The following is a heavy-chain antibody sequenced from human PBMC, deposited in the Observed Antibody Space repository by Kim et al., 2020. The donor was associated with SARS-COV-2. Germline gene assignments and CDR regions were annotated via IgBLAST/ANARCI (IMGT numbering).Heavy chain of an antibody. CDR1: GGSISSGGYY. CDR2: NYYSGST. Sequence: SETLSLTCTVSGGSISSGGYYWSWMRPHPGQGLEWYGYNYYSGSTYYNPSRKSRVTISVDTSQNQFSLKLSSVTAAATAVCDSARVEGYCSGGRCFLFD. D-gene: IGHD2-15*01. J-gene: IGHJ5*01. CDR3: ARVEGYCSGGRCFLFD. V-gene: IGHV4-31*03.